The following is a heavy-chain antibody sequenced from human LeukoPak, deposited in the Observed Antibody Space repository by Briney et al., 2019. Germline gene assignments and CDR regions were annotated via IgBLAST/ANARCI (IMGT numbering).Heavy chain of an antibody. Sequence: GGSLRHSFAASGLIFRSYWWHGFGQAPGRGLVWVARIKRDGRYTNYGDSLKCRYTISRDHAKSTLYLQMNSLRAENTAVYYCARLTPPFDYWGPGTLVTVSS. D-gene: IGHD3-16*01. CDR3: ARLTPPFDY. J-gene: IGHJ4*02. V-gene: IGHV3-74*01. CDR1: GLIFRSYW. CDR2: IKRDGRYT.